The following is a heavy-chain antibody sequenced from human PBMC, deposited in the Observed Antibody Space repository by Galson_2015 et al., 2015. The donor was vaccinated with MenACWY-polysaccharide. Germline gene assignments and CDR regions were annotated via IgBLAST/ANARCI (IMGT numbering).Heavy chain of an antibody. CDR2: IDWDDRK. D-gene: IGHD3-10*01. CDR1: GFSLSTRGMR. J-gene: IGHJ2*01. CDR3: VRSPVGSAGYLDL. Sequence: PALVKPTQTLTLTCTFSGFSLSTRGMRVIWIRQPPGKALEWLARIDWDDRKFYSTSLKTRPTISRDTSKNQVILTMTNMGPVDTATYYCVRSPVGSAGYLDLWGRGTLVTVSS. V-gene: IGHV2-70*04.